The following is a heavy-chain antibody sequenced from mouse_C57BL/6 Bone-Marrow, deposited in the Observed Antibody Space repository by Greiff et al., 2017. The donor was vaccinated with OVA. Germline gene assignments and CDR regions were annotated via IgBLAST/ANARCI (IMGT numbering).Heavy chain of an antibody. CDR3: ARGGNPPWFAY. Sequence: QVQLKQPGAELVRPGTSVKLSCKASGYTFTSYWMHWVKQRPGQGLEWIGVIDPSDSYTNYNQKFKGKATLTVDTSSSTAYMQLSSLTSEDAAGYYCARGGNPPWFAYWGQGTLVTVSA. CDR2: IDPSDSYT. CDR1: GYTFTSYW. J-gene: IGHJ3*01. V-gene: IGHV1-59*01.